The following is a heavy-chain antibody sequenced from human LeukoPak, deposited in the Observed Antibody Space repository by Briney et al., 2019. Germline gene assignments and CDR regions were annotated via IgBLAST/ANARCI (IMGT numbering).Heavy chain of an antibody. V-gene: IGHV4-59*01. CDR1: GGSISSYY. CDR3: ASRRAQRAFDI. D-gene: IGHD6-25*01. J-gene: IGHJ3*02. CDR2: IYYSGST. Sequence: SETLSLTCTVSGGSISSYYWSWIRQPPGKGLEWIGYIYYSGSTNYYPSLKSRVTISVDTSKNQFSLKLSSVTAADTAVYYCASRRAQRAFDIWGQGTMVTVSS.